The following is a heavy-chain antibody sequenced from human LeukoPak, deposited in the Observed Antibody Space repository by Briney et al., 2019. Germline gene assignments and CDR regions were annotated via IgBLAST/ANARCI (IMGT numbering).Heavy chain of an antibody. CDR2: ISASGTGT. V-gene: IGHV3-23*01. D-gene: IGHD5-18*01. Sequence: GGSLRLSCAASGFTFRTYAMSWVRQAPGKGLEWVSVISASGTGTYYADSVKGRFTISRDNSKNTLYLQMNSLRTEDTAMYYCAKDMGYTFGHAFDYWGQGTLVTVSS. J-gene: IGHJ4*02. CDR1: GFTFRTYA. CDR3: AKDMGYTFGHAFDY.